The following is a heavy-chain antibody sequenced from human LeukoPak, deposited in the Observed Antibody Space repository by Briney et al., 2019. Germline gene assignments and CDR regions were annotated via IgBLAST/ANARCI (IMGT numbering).Heavy chain of an antibody. J-gene: IGHJ4*02. Sequence: PSETQSLTCAVYGGSFSGYYWSWIRQPPGKGLEWIGEINHSGSTNYNPSLKSRVTISVDTSKNQFSLKLSSVTAADTAVYYCARAAAALPGVWGQGTLVTVSS. CDR1: GGSFSGYY. D-gene: IGHD6-13*01. CDR2: INHSGST. CDR3: ARAAAALPGV. V-gene: IGHV4-34*01.